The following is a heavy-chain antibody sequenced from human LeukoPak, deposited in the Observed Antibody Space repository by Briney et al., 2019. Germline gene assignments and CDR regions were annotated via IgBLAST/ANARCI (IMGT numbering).Heavy chain of an antibody. CDR3: ARRATVRAFDI. V-gene: IGHV4-59*01. J-gene: IGHJ3*02. CDR2: IYYSGST. Sequence: PSETLSLTCTVSGGSISSYYWSWIRQPPGKGLEWIGYIYYSGSTNYNPSLKSRVTISVDTSKNQFSLKLSSVTAADTAVYYCARRATVRAFDIWGQGTMVTVSS. D-gene: IGHD4-17*01. CDR1: GGSISSYY.